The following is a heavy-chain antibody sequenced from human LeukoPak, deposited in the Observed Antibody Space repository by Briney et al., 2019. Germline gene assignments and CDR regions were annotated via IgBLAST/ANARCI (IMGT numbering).Heavy chain of an antibody. V-gene: IGHV3-53*01. CDR2: IYSGGST. CDR3: AKDLRQWEPPMGVDY. Sequence: GGSLRLSCAASGFTVSSNYMSWVRQAPGKGLEWVSVIYSGGSTYYADSVKGRFTISRDNSKNTLYLQMNSLRAEDTAVYYCAKDLRQWEPPMGVDYWGQGTLVTVSS. CDR1: GFTVSSNY. D-gene: IGHD1-26*01. J-gene: IGHJ4*02.